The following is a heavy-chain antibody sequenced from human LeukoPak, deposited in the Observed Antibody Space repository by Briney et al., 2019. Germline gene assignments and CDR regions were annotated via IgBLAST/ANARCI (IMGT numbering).Heavy chain of an antibody. Sequence: KPSETLSLTCTVSGGSISGYYWSWIRQPAGKGLEWIGRIYTSGSTNYNPSLKSRVTMSIDTSKNQFSLRLSSVTAADTAVYYCARTLRGKLYWYFDLWGRGTLVTVSS. CDR1: GGSISGYY. D-gene: IGHD3-16*01. CDR2: IYTSGST. J-gene: IGHJ2*01. CDR3: ARTLRGKLYWYFDL. V-gene: IGHV4-4*07.